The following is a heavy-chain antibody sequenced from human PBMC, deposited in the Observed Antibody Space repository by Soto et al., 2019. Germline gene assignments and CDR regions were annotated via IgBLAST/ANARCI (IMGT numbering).Heavy chain of an antibody. CDR3: ARATVTLDFDY. D-gene: IGHD4-17*01. CDR2: INPNSGGT. CDR1: GYTFTGYY. Sequence: QVQLVQSGAGVKKPGASVKVSCKASGYTFTGYYMHWVRQPPGQGLEWMGWINPNSGGTNYAQKFQGWGTMTRDRCISTAYIVLISLRSDDTAVFSCARATVTLDFDYWGQGTLVTVIS. J-gene: IGHJ4*02. V-gene: IGHV1-2*04.